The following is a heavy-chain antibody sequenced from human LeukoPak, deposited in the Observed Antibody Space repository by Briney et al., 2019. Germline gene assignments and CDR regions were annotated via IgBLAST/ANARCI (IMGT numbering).Heavy chain of an antibody. Sequence: GGSLRLSCAASGFTFSSYWMSWVRQAPGKGLEGVANIKQDGSEKYYVDSVKGRFTISRDNAKNSLYLQMNSLRAENTAVYYCARVADCSGGSCYSGVVYFDYWGQGTLVTVSS. J-gene: IGHJ4*02. CDR1: GFTFSSYW. CDR3: ARVADCSGGSCYSGVVYFDY. D-gene: IGHD2-15*01. CDR2: IKQDGSEK. V-gene: IGHV3-7*01.